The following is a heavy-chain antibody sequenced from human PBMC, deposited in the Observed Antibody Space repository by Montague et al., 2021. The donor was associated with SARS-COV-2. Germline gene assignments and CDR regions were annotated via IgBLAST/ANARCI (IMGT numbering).Heavy chain of an antibody. J-gene: IGHJ2*01. CDR2: INHTGST. CDR3: ARADYGGNRYWYFDL. D-gene: IGHD4-23*01. Sequence: SETLSLTCAVYVGSFSGYYWGWIRQSAGKGLEWIGEINHTGSTKYNPSLKSRVTISVDTSKNQFSLKLSSVSAADTAVYYCARADYGGNRYWYFDLWGRGTLVTVSS. CDR1: VGSFSGYY. V-gene: IGHV4-34*01.